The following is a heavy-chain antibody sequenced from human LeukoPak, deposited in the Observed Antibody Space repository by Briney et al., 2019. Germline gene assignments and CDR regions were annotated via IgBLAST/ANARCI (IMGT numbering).Heavy chain of an antibody. V-gene: IGHV4-34*01. CDR1: SGSLSGYY. J-gene: IGHJ4*02. Sequence: RASETLSLTCAVYSGSLSGYYWNWIRQPPGKGLEWIGDINHSGSTNYNPSLKSRVTISVDTSKNQFSLKLSSVTAADTAVYYCARVSRTYSSGWYPWYFDYWGQGSLVTVSS. D-gene: IGHD6-19*01. CDR2: INHSGST. CDR3: ARVSRTYSSGWYPWYFDY.